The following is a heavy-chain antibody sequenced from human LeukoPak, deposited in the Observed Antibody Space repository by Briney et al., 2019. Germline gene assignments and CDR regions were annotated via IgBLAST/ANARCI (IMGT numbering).Heavy chain of an antibody. CDR1: GFTFSSYW. D-gene: IGHD1-1*01. CDR3: ARDLHWNQLGL. CDR2: TNIDGSDI. J-gene: IGHJ4*02. V-gene: IGHV3-74*01. Sequence: GGSLRLSCAASGFTFSSYWMFWVRQAPGKGLVWVSRTNIDGSDITYADSVKGRFTISRDNAKNTLYLQMNSLRAEDTAVYFCARDLHWNQLGLWGQGTLVTVSS.